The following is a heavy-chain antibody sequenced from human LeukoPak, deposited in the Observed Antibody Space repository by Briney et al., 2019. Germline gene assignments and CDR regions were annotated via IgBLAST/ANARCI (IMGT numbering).Heavy chain of an antibody. CDR3: ARDLYERDSSGHYGGGFDY. CDR1: GYTLTSYY. Sequence: GASVKVSCKASGYTLTSYYLHWVRQAPGQGLEWMGIINPSGGSPTYAQKIQGRVTMTRDTSTSAVYMELSSLTSEDTAVYYCARDLYERDSSGHYGGGFDYWGQGTLVAVSS. V-gene: IGHV1-46*01. CDR2: INPSGGSP. D-gene: IGHD3-22*01. J-gene: IGHJ4*02.